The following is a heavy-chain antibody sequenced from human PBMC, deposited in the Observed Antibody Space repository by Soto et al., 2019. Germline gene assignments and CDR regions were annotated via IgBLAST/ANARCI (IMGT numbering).Heavy chain of an antibody. D-gene: IGHD3-3*01. CDR3: ARGLTIFGVVIIPPYYYYGMDV. CDR1: GGSFSGYY. V-gene: IGHV4-34*01. Sequence: SETLSLTCAVYGGSFSGYYWSWIRQPPGKGLEWIGEINHSGSTNYNPSLKSRVTISVDTSKNQFSLKLSSVTAVDTAVYYCARGLTIFGVVIIPPYYYYGMDVWGQGTTVTVSS. J-gene: IGHJ6*02. CDR2: INHSGST.